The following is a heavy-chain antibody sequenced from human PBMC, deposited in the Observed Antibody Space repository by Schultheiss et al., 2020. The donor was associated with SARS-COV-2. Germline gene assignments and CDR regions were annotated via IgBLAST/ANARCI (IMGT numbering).Heavy chain of an antibody. Sequence: GGSLRLSCAASGFTFSSYWMSWVRQAPGKGLEWVAVISYDGSNKYYADSVKGRFTISRDNSKNSLYLQMNSLRAEDTAVYYCARERVPAASAPCFDYWGQGTLVTVSS. CDR2: ISYDGSNK. J-gene: IGHJ4*02. V-gene: IGHV3-30*03. D-gene: IGHD2-2*01. CDR1: GFTFSSYW. CDR3: ARERVPAASAPCFDY.